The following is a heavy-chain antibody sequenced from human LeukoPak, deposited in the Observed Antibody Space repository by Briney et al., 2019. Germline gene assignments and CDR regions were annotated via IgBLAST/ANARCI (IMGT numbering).Heavy chain of an antibody. J-gene: IGHJ4*02. Sequence: GGSLRLSCSASGFTFTTYGMNWVRQAPGKGLEWVSGIGGSGTRTYYADSVKGRFTISRDNSKNTLYLQMNSLRAEDTAVYYCARDNDNHFDYWGQGTLVTVSS. CDR3: ARDNDNHFDY. D-gene: IGHD1-14*01. V-gene: IGHV3-23*01. CDR2: IGGSGTRT. CDR1: GFTFTTYG.